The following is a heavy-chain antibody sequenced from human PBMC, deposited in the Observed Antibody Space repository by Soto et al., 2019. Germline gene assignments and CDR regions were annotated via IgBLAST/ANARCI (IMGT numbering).Heavy chain of an antibody. CDR3: ARVGGVTTGGGGWFDP. Sequence: PSETLSLTCTVSGGSISSGGYYWSRIRQHPGKGLEWIGYIYYSGSTYYNPSLKSRVTISVDTSKNQFSLKLSSVAAADTAVYYCARVGGVTTGGGGWFDPWGQGTLVTVSS. D-gene: IGHD4-17*01. V-gene: IGHV4-31*03. CDR2: IYYSGST. CDR1: GGSISSGGYY. J-gene: IGHJ5*02.